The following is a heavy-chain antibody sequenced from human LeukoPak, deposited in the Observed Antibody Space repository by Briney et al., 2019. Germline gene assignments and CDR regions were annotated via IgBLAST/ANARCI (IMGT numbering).Heavy chain of an antibody. Sequence: GGSLRLSCAASGFTSSSYSMNWVRQAPGKGLEWVSSISSSSSYIYYADSVKGRFTISRDNAKNSLYLQMNSLRAEDTAVYYCARVSAYDFWSGPTALDYWGQGTLVIVSS. CDR2: ISSSSSYI. D-gene: IGHD3-3*01. V-gene: IGHV3-21*01. CDR1: GFTSSSYS. CDR3: ARVSAYDFWSGPTALDY. J-gene: IGHJ4*02.